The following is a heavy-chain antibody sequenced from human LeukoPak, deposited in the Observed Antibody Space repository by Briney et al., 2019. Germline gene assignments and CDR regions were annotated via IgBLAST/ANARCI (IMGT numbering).Heavy chain of an antibody. V-gene: IGHV1-18*01. CDR3: ARDFRVIAAAGRCAFDI. J-gene: IGHJ3*02. D-gene: IGHD6-13*01. CDR1: GYTFTSYG. Sequence: ASVKVSCKASGYTFTSYGISWVRQAPGQGREGMGWISAYNGNTNYAQKLQGRVTMTTDTSTSTAYMELRSLRSDDTAVYCCARDFRVIAAAGRCAFDIWGQGTMVTVSS. CDR2: ISAYNGNT.